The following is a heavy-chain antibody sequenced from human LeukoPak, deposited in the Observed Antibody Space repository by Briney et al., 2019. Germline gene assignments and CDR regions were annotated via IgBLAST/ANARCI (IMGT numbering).Heavy chain of an antibody. Sequence: SETLSLTCTVSGGSISSYYWSWIRQPPGKGLEWIGYMYYSGSTNYNPSLKSRVTISVDTSKNQFSLKLNSVTAADTAVYYCARGYSSSYPIDYWGQGTLVTVSS. V-gene: IGHV4-59*01. D-gene: IGHD6-6*01. CDR1: GGSISSYY. J-gene: IGHJ4*02. CDR3: ARGYSSSYPIDY. CDR2: MYYSGST.